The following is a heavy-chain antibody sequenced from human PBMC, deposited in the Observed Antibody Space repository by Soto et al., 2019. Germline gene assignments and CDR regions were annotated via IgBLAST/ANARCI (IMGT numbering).Heavy chain of an antibody. V-gene: IGHV3-30-3*01. CDR1: GFTFSSYA. CDR2: ISYDGSNK. J-gene: IGHJ4*02. Sequence: GGSLRLSCAASGFTFSSYAMHWVRQAPGKGLEWVAVISYDGSNKDYADSVKGRFTISRDNSKNTLYLQMNSLRAEDTAVYYRASPYYYDSSGYYYFDYSGQGTLVIVSS. D-gene: IGHD3-22*01. CDR3: ASPYYYDSSGYYYFDY.